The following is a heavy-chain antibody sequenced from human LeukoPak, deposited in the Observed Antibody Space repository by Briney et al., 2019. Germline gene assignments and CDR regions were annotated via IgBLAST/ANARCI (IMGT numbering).Heavy chain of an antibody. D-gene: IGHD3-3*01. J-gene: IGHJ4*02. Sequence: PSETLSLTCTVSGGSLSSSSYYWGWIRWPPGWGLGWIGSFYYSESNYYNPSLKSRVTISVDTSKNQFSLKLSSVTAADTAVYYCARHFSSAIFGEESFDYWGQGTLVTVSS. CDR2: FYYSESN. CDR3: ARHFSSAIFGEESFDY. V-gene: IGHV4-39*01. CDR1: GGSLSSSSYY.